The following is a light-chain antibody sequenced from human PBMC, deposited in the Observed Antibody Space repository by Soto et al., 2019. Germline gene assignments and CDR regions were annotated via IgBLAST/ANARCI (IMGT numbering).Light chain of an antibody. Sequence: LQMTQSPSSLSASVGDRVTIACRASQNVRSYLNWYQQKPGKAPKLLIYAASNLQSGVPSRFSGSGSGTDFTLTISSLQPEDFATYYCQQSNNFPPLTFGGGTKVDIK. V-gene: IGKV1-12*01. CDR1: QNVRSY. CDR2: AAS. CDR3: QQSNNFPPLT. J-gene: IGKJ4*01.